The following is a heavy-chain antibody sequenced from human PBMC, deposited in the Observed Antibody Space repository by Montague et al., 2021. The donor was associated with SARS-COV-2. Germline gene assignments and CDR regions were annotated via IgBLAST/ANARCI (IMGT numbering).Heavy chain of an antibody. D-gene: IGHD4-17*01. CDR3: AHSYGDYLFDY. CDR1: GFSLRTSGVG. CDR2: IYWDDDK. Sequence: PALVKPTQTLTLTCSFSGFSLRTSGVGVGWIRQPPGKALEWLAVIYWDDDKRYSPSLKRRLTITKDTSKNQVVLTMTNVDPVDTATYYCAHSYGDYLFDYWGKGTLVTVSS. J-gene: IGHJ4*02. V-gene: IGHV2-5*02.